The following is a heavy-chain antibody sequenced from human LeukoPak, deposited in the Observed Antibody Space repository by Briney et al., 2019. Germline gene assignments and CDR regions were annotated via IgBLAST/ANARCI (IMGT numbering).Heavy chain of an antibody. J-gene: IGHJ4*02. CDR3: ARGYYYDSSGYPFDY. D-gene: IGHD3-22*01. V-gene: IGHV3-66*01. CDR2: IYSGGST. Sequence: GGSLRLSCAASGFTVSSNYMSWVRQAPGKGLEWVSVIYSGGSTYYADSVKGRFTISRDNSKNTLYLQMNSLRAEDAAVYYCARGYYYDSSGYPFDYWGQGTLVTVSS. CDR1: GFTVSSNY.